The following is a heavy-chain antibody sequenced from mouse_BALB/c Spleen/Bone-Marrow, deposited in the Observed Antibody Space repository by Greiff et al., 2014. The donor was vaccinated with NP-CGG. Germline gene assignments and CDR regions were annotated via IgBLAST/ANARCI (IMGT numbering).Heavy chain of an antibody. CDR3: ARELGRGFAY. Sequence: QVQLQQSGVELVRPGTSVKVSCKASGYAFTNYWIEWVKQRPGQGLEWIGVINPGSGGINYNEKFKGKATLTADKSSNTAYMQLSSLTPDDSAVYFCARELGRGFAYWGQGTLVTVSA. CDR1: GYAFTNYW. J-gene: IGHJ3*01. D-gene: IGHD4-1*01. V-gene: IGHV1-54*01. CDR2: INPGSGGI.